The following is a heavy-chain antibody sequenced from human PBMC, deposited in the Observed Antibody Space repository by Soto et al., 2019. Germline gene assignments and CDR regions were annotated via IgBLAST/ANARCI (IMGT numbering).Heavy chain of an antibody. CDR3: ARDLAVGLVDY. D-gene: IGHD6-19*01. CDR2: ISAYNGNT. V-gene: IGHV1-18*01. J-gene: IGHJ4*02. CDR1: GYTFTSYG. Sequence: QVQLVQSGAEVKKPGASVKVSCKASGYTFTSYGISWVRQAPGQGLEWMGWISAYNGNTKSAQKLQGRVTMTTDTSTSTSYIELRSLRSDDSAVYYCARDLAVGLVDYWGQGTLVTVSS.